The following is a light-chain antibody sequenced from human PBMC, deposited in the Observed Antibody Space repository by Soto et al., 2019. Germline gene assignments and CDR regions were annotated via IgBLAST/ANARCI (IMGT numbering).Light chain of an antibody. V-gene: IGLV2-23*01. J-gene: IGLJ2*01. CDR3: SSYARTSTLL. CDR2: EGT. CDR1: SSDVGSYNL. Sequence: QSALTQPASLSGSPGQSITISCTGTSSDVGSYNLVSWYQQHPGKAPKLMIYEGTKRPSGVSNRFSGSRSGNTASLTISGLQAEDEDDYSCSSYARTSTLLFGGGTKLTVL.